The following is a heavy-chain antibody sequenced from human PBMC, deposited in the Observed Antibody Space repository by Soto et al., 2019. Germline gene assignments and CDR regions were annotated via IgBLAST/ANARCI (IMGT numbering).Heavy chain of an antibody. J-gene: IGHJ4*02. D-gene: IGHD1-1*01. CDR1: GFIFSSFT. CDR2: ISKSSSLI. V-gene: IGHV3-21*01. Sequence: EVQLVESGGGLVKPGGSMRLSCFCSGFIFSSFTMTWVRQAPGMGLQYLASISKSSSLIYYADSVRCRFTIARDNAKDSVFLQMDSRRAEDTAVYYCVRGDDRVDWGQGTLVTVSS. CDR3: VRGDDRVD.